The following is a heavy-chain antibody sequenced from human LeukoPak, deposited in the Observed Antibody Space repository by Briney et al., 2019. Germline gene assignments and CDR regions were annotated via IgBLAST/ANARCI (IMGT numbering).Heavy chain of an antibody. D-gene: IGHD2-2*01. Sequence: SVKVSCKASRGTFSSYAISWVRQAPGQGLEWMGGIIPIFGTANYAQKFQGRVTITADESTSTAYMELSSLRSEDTAVYYCARDTRHRYCSSTSCYRGWFDPWGQGTLVTVSS. CDR2: IIPIFGTA. V-gene: IGHV1-69*13. CDR3: ARDTRHRYCSSTSCYRGWFDP. CDR1: RGTFSSYA. J-gene: IGHJ5*02.